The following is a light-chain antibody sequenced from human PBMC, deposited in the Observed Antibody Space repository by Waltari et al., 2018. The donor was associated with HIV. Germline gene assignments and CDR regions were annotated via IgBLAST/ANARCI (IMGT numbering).Light chain of an antibody. CDR3: QQRSDWLWT. V-gene: IGKV3-11*01. Sequence: DIVFTQSPSTRPLSPRARATISFKASQPVAIYLNWYQQKAGQAPRLLIYDASNRAAGIPDRFSGSGSGTDFTLTISSLDPEDLAVYYCQQRSDWLWTFGQGTKVEIK. J-gene: IGKJ1*01. CDR1: QPVAIY. CDR2: DAS.